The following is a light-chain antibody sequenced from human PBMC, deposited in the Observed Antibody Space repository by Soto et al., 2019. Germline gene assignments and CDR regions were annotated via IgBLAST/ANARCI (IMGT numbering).Light chain of an antibody. Sequence: DIQMTQSPSSLSASVGDRVTITCRASQSISRWLAWYQQKPGKAPKLLIYDASTLETGVPSRFSGSGSGTEFTLTISRLQSDDFATYYCQQHNGYAPITFGQGTRLEIK. CDR1: QSISRW. J-gene: IGKJ5*01. CDR2: DAS. V-gene: IGKV1-5*01. CDR3: QQHNGYAPIT.